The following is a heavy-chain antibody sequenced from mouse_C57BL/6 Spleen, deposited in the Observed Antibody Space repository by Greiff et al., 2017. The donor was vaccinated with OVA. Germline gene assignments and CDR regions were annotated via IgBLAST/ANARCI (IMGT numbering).Heavy chain of an antibody. J-gene: IGHJ1*03. CDR3: ARRYYGSSYGYFDV. Sequence: VQLKQSGPELVKPGASVKISCKASGYTFTDYYMNWVKQSHGKSLEWIGDINPNNGGTSYNQKFKGKATLTVDKSSSTAYMELRSLTSEDSAVYYCARRYYGSSYGYFDVWGTGTTVTVSS. CDR1: GYTFTDYY. CDR2: INPNNGGT. D-gene: IGHD1-1*01. V-gene: IGHV1-26*01.